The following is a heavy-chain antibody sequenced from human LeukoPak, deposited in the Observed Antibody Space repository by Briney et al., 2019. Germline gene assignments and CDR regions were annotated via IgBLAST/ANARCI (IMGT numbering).Heavy chain of an antibody. CDR1: GGSISSSSYY. D-gene: IGHD3-22*01. CDR2: IYYSGST. CDR3: ARRNYYDSSGYTFDY. Sequence: SETLSLTCTVSGGSISSSSYYWGWIRQLPGKGLEWIGSIYYSGSTYYNPSLKSRVTISVDTSKNQLSLKLSSVTAADTAVYYCARRNYYDSSGYTFDYWGQGTLVTVSS. J-gene: IGHJ4*02. V-gene: IGHV4-39*01.